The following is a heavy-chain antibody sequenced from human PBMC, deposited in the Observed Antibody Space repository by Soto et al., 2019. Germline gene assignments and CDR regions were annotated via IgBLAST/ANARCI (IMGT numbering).Heavy chain of an antibody. J-gene: IGHJ4*02. CDR1: AFTFSGYW. D-gene: IGHD5-12*01. CDR3: AGGYGFDY. CDR2: INTDGSST. V-gene: IGHV3-74*01. Sequence: EVQLVESGGGLVQPGGSLRISCAASAFTFSGYWMNWVRQAPGKGLVWVSRINTDGSSTSYADSVKGRFTISRDNAKNTLYLQMNSLRAEDTAVYYCAGGYGFDYWGQGTLVTVSS.